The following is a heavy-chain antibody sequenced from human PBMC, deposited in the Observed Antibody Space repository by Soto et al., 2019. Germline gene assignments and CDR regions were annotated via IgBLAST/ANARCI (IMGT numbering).Heavy chain of an antibody. Sequence: GGALRVSCAASGFTRRSYAMHWVRQAPGKGLEWVAVISYEGSNQYYADSVKGRFTLTRDNSKKTLDLQMNSLSPDDTAVYYCARSPSYYGIDVWGQGTTVTVSS. CDR1: GFTRRSYA. CDR3: ARSPSYYGIDV. V-gene: IGHV3-30*04. CDR2: ISYEGSNQ. J-gene: IGHJ6*02.